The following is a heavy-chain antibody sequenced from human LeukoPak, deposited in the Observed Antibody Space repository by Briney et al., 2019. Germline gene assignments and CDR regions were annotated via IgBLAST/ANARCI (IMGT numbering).Heavy chain of an antibody. Sequence: SVKVSCEASGGTFSSYAISWVRQAPGQGLEWMGRIIPIFGTANYAQKFQGRVTITTDESTSTAYMELSSLRSEDTAVYYCAREVYYYDSSGYPKPYYFDYWGQGTLVTVSS. V-gene: IGHV1-69*05. J-gene: IGHJ4*02. CDR1: GGTFSSYA. CDR3: AREVYYYDSSGYPKPYYFDY. CDR2: IIPIFGTA. D-gene: IGHD3-22*01.